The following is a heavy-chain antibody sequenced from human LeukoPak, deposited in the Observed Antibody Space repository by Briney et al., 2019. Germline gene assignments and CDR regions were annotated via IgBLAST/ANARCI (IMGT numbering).Heavy chain of an antibody. D-gene: IGHD3/OR15-3a*01. V-gene: IGHV1-2*02. J-gene: IGHJ5*02. CDR1: VYTFTQYH. CDR2: INPNSGGT. CDR3: ARDLSDEFWTGHEHSNWFDP. Sequence: GASVNVSFTGSVYTFTQYHMHSLCQAPGQGLEWMGWINPNSGGTNYEQKFQGRVTMTRDTSISTAYMELSRLRTDDTAVYYCARDLSDEFWTGHEHSNWFDPWGQGTLVTVSS.